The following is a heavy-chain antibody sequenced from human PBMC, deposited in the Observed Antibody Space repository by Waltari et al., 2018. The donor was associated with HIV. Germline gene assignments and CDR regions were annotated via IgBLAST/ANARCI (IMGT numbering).Heavy chain of an antibody. D-gene: IGHD2-21*01. V-gene: IGHV3-23*01. Sequence: EVQLLESGGGLVQPGGSLRLSCAASGFTFSSYAMSWVRQAPGKGVEWVSAISGSGGSTDYADSVKGRFTISRDNSKNTLYLQMNSLRAEDTAVYYCAKGCGSGYYYYGMDVWGQGTTVTVSS. J-gene: IGHJ6*02. CDR2: ISGSGGST. CDR1: GFTFSSYA. CDR3: AKGCGSGYYYYGMDV.